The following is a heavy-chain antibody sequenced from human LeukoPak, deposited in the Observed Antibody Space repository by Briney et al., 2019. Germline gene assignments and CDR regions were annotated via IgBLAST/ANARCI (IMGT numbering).Heavy chain of an antibody. CDR3: AVQGDRYSSSSVPDDYYYGMDV. CDR2: INPNSGGT. V-gene: IGHV1-2*06. J-gene: IGHJ6*02. Sequence: ASVTVSCKASGYTFTGYYMHWVRQAPGQGLEWMGRINPNSGGTNYAQKFQGRVTMTRDTSISTAYMELSRLRSDDTAVYYCAVQGDRYSSSSVPDDYYYGMDVWGQGTTVTVSS. CDR1: GYTFTGYY. D-gene: IGHD6-13*01.